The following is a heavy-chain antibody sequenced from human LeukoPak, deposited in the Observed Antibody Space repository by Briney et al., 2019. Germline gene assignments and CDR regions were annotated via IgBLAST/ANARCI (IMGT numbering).Heavy chain of an antibody. Sequence: GGSLRLSCAASGFTFNTYWMSWVRQAPGKGLEWVANINQGGSERYYVDSVEGRFTISRDNAKNSLHLQMNSLRAEDTAVYYCARDLEMATALDYWGQGTLVTVSS. D-gene: IGHD5-24*01. CDR1: GFTFNTYW. CDR3: ARDLEMATALDY. V-gene: IGHV3-7*01. CDR2: INQGGSER. J-gene: IGHJ4*02.